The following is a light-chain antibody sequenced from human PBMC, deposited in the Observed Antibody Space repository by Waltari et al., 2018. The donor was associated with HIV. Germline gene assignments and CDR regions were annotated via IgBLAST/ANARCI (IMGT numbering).Light chain of an antibody. CDR3: QQYGSSPLT. V-gene: IGKV3-20*01. Sequence: SVSSSYLAWYQQKPGQAPRLLIYTASSRATGIPDRFSGSASGTDFTLTISRLEPDDFAVYYCQQYGSSPLTFGGGTRVQIK. CDR2: TAS. CDR1: SVSSSY. J-gene: IGKJ4*01.